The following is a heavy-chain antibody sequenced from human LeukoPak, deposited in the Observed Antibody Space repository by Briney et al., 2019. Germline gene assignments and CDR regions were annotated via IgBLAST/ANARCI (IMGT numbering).Heavy chain of an antibody. CDR1: GGSFSGYY. CDR3: AKDSSGYYWFDP. D-gene: IGHD3-22*01. Sequence: SETLSLTCAVYGGSFSGYYWSWIRQPPGKGLEWIGEINHSGSTYYNPSLKSRVTISVDTSKNQFSLKLSSVTAADTAVYYCAKDSSGYYWFDPWGQGTLVTVSS. CDR2: INHSGST. J-gene: IGHJ5*02. V-gene: IGHV4-34*01.